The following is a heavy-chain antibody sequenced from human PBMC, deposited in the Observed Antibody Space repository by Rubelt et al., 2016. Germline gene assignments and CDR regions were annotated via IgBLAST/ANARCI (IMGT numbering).Heavy chain of an antibody. CDR3: ARHRIVRDLTVGGYFDP. J-gene: IGHJ5*02. D-gene: IGHD3-9*01. V-gene: IGHV4-34*01. CDR1: GGSFSIYY. Sequence: QVQLQQWGAGLLKPSETLSLTCAVYGGSFSIYYWSWIRQPPGKGLEWIGEINHSGSTNYNPSLKSRVTISVDTSKNQFSRRLISVTAADTAVYFCARHRIVRDLTVGGYFDPWGQGFLATVSS. CDR2: INHSGST.